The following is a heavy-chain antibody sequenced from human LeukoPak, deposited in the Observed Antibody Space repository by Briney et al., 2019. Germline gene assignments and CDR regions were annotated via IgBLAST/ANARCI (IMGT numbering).Heavy chain of an antibody. CDR3: ARLVLVYGMDV. D-gene: IGHD5/OR15-5a*01. CDR1: GGTFRRYA. V-gene: IGHV1-69*13. J-gene: IGHJ6*02. Sequence: SVKVSCKPSGGTFRRYAISWVRQAPGQGLEWMGGIITIFGTANYAQKFQGRVTITADESTSTAYMELSSLRSEDTAVYYCARLVLVYGMDVWGQGTTVTVSS. CDR2: IITIFGTA.